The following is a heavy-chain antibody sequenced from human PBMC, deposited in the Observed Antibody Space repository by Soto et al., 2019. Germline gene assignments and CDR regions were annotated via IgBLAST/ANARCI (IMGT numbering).Heavy chain of an antibody. CDR1: GGSISSGGYY. Sequence: SETLSLTCTVSGGSISSGGYYWSWIRQHPGKGLEWIGYIYYSGSTYYNPSLKSRVTISVDTSKNQFSLKLSSVTAADTAVYYCARGIPVVRGVIITTNRNWFDPWGQGTLVTVSS. CDR3: ARGIPVVRGVIITTNRNWFDP. J-gene: IGHJ5*02. CDR2: IYYSGST. D-gene: IGHD3-10*01. V-gene: IGHV4-31*03.